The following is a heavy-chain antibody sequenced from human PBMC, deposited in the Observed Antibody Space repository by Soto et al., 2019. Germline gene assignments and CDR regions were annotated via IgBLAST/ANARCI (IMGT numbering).Heavy chain of an antibody. D-gene: IGHD2-21*01. CDR1: GGTFNTYS. CDR3: TIGSWSGEVFDI. V-gene: IGHV1-69*02. Sequence: QVQLVQSGAEVKKPGSSVKVSCKDSGGTFNTYSMFWVRQAPGQGLEWMGRIIPMLGVRNYAQRFQDRVTITAVKSTATVHLELSSLRSEDTALYYCTIGSWSGEVFDIWRQGTMVTVSS. CDR2: IIPMLGVR. J-gene: IGHJ3*02.